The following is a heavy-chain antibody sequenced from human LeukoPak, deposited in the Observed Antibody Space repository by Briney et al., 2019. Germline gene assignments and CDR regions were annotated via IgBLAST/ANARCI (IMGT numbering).Heavy chain of an antibody. Sequence: SSETLSLTCTVSGGSISSYYWSWIRQPAGEGLEWIGRISTSGSTNYNPSLKSRVTMSVDTSKNQFSLKLSSVTAADPAVYYCARAAGIVGATNPFDYWGQGTLVTVSS. CDR2: ISTSGST. V-gene: IGHV4-4*07. J-gene: IGHJ4*02. D-gene: IGHD1-26*01. CDR3: ARAAGIVGATNPFDY. CDR1: GGSISSYY.